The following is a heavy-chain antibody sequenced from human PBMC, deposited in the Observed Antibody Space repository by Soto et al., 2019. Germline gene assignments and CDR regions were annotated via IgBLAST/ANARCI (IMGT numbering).Heavy chain of an antibody. CDR3: ASANSDILTGSRYYYMDV. V-gene: IGHV1-69*02. J-gene: IGHJ6*03. CDR1: GGTFSSYT. D-gene: IGHD3-9*01. Sequence: QVRLVQSGAEVKKPGSSVKVSCKASGGTFSSYTISWVRQAPGQGLEWMGRIIPILGIANYAQKFQGRVTITADKSTSTAYMELSSLRSEDTAVYYCASANSDILTGSRYYYMDVWGKGTTVTVSS. CDR2: IIPILGIA.